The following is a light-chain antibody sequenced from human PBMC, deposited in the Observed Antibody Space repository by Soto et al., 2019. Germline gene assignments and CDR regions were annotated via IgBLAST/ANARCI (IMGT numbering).Light chain of an antibody. CDR1: QSISSW. CDR3: QQYNSYSWT. V-gene: IGKV1-5*03. Sequence: DIQLTQSPSTLSASVGDRVTIAYRASQSISSWLAWYQQKPGKAPKLLIYKASSLESGVPSRFSGSGSGTEFTLTISSLQPDDFATYYCQQYNSYSWTFGQGTRLEI. CDR2: KAS. J-gene: IGKJ5*01.